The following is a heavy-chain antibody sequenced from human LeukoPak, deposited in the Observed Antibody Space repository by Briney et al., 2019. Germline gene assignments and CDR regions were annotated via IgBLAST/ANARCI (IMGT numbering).Heavy chain of an antibody. D-gene: IGHD4-23*01. J-gene: IGHJ3*02. Sequence: RSSETLSLTCTVSGGSIMVAAYSWSWIRQPPGKGLVWIGYIYYSGRTYYNPSLKSRVTISLDRSKNQFSLKLSSVTAADTAVYFCARGYGDNSGAFDIWGQGTLVTVSS. CDR3: ARGYGDNSGAFDI. CDR2: IYYSGRT. V-gene: IGHV4-30-2*01. CDR1: GGSIMVAAYS.